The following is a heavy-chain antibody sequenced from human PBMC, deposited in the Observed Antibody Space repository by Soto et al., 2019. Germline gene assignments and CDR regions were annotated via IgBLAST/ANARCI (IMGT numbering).Heavy chain of an antibody. CDR3: ARDAFTMVRGVIGWHFDY. V-gene: IGHV4-31*03. Sequence: QVQLQESGPGLVKPSQTLSLTCTVSGGSISSGGYYWSWIRQHPGKGLEWIGYIYYSGSTYYNPSLKSRVTISVDTSKNQFSLKLGSVTAADTAVYYCARDAFTMVRGVIGWHFDYWGQGTLVTVSS. CDR2: IYYSGST. D-gene: IGHD3-10*01. J-gene: IGHJ4*02. CDR1: GGSISSGGYY.